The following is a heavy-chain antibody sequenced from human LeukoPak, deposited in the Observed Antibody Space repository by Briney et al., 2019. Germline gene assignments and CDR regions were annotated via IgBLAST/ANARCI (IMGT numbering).Heavy chain of an antibody. V-gene: IGHV3-7*01. Sequence: GGSLRLSCAASGFTFSSYWMSWVRQAPGKGLEWVANIKQGGSEKYYVDSVKGRFTISRDNAKNSLYLQMNSPRAEDTAVYYCARGKHCSSTSCYYPYYYYMDVWGKGTTVTVSS. CDR1: GFTFSSYW. J-gene: IGHJ6*03. D-gene: IGHD2-2*01. CDR3: ARGKHCSSTSCYYPYYYYMDV. CDR2: IKQGGSEK.